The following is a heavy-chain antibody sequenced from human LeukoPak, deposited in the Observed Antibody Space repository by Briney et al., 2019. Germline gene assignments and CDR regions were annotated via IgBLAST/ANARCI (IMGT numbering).Heavy chain of an antibody. CDR2: FDPEDGET. V-gene: IGHV1-24*01. CDR1: GYTLTELS. D-gene: IGHD6-19*01. J-gene: IGHJ4*02. Sequence: ASVKVSCKVSGYTLTELSMDWVRQAPGKGLEWMGGFDPEDGETIYAQKFQGRVTMTEDTSTDTAYMELSSLRSEDTAVYYCATEIRWLVQYYFDYWGQGTLVTVSS. CDR3: ATEIRWLVQYYFDY.